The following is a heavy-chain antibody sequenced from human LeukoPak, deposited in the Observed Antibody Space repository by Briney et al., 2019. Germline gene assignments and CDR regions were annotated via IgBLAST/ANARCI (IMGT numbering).Heavy chain of an antibody. CDR3: AKSTVTTVLDY. Sequence: GGSLRLACAASGFTFSSYGMHWVRQAPGKGLEGVAVISYDGSNKYYADSVKGRFTISRDNSKNTLYLQMNSLRAEDTAVYYCAKSTVTTVLDYWGQGTLVTVSS. V-gene: IGHV3-30*18. D-gene: IGHD4-17*01. CDR2: ISYDGSNK. J-gene: IGHJ4*02. CDR1: GFTFSSYG.